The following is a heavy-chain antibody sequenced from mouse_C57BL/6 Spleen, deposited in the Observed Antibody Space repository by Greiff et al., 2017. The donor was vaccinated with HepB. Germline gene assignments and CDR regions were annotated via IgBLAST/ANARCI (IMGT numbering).Heavy chain of an antibody. D-gene: IGHD2-3*01. J-gene: IGHJ4*01. Sequence: QVQLQQSGAELVKPGASVKISCKASGYAFSSYWMNWVKQRPGKGLEWIGQIYPGDGDTNYNGKFKGKATLTADKSSSTAYMQLSSLTSEDSAVYFCARTHDGLYAMDYWGQGTSVTVSS. CDR1: GYAFSSYW. V-gene: IGHV1-80*01. CDR2: IYPGDGDT. CDR3: ARTHDGLYAMDY.